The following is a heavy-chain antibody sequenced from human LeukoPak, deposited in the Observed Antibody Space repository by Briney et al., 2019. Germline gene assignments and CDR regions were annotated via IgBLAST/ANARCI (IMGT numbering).Heavy chain of an antibody. CDR2: INPKSGDT. D-gene: IGHD5-12*01. CDR3: ARGASGYDYAFDI. V-gene: IGHV1-2*02. Sequence: GASVKVSCKASGYTFSDYYLHWVRQAPGQGLEWMGWINPKSGDTNYAQKFQGRVTMTRDTSISTAYMELSSLRSEDTAVYYCARGASGYDYAFDIWGQGTMVTVSS. J-gene: IGHJ3*02. CDR1: GYTFSDYY.